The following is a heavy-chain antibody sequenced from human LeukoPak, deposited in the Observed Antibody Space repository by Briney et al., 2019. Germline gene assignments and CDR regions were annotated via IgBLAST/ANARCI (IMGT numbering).Heavy chain of an antibody. CDR3: ATPKKGFGVVIPSPFDY. CDR2: ISGSGGST. CDR1: GFTFSSYA. V-gene: IGHV3-23*01. J-gene: IGHJ4*02. D-gene: IGHD3-3*01. Sequence: GGSLRLSCAASGFTFSSYAMSWVRQAPGKGLEWVSAISGSGGSTYYADSVKGRFTISRDNSKNTLYLQMNSLRAEDTAVYCCATPKKGFGVVIPSPFDYWGQGTLVTVSS.